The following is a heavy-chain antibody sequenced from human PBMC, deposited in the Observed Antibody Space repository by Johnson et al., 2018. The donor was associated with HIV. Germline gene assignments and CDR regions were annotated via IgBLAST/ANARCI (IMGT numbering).Heavy chain of an antibody. J-gene: IGHJ3*02. Sequence: QVQLVESGGGLVQPGGSLRLSCAASGFTFSDYYMSWIRQAPGKGLEWVSYISYSASSMFYADSLQGRFTISRDNAKKSLYMQMNYLRVEDTAVYYCAILGMLGGLWLVLDMWGQGIMVTVSS. CDR2: ISYSASSM. V-gene: IGHV3-11*04. CDR1: GFTFSDYY. D-gene: IGHD2-15*01. CDR3: AILGMLGGLWLVLDM.